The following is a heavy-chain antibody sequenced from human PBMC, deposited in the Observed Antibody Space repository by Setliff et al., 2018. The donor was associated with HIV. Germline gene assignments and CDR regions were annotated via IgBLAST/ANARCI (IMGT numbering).Heavy chain of an antibody. V-gene: IGHV1-46*01. CDR3: ARDPAPSSSASYFQH. Sequence: ASVKVSCKASGYTFTSYYMHWVRQAPGQGLEWMGIINPSSGSTTYAQKFQGRVTMTRDTPTSTVYMELSSLRSEDTAVYYCARDPAPSSSASYFQHWGQGTPVTVSS. J-gene: IGHJ1*01. CDR2: INPSSGST. D-gene: IGHD6-6*01. CDR1: GYTFTSYY.